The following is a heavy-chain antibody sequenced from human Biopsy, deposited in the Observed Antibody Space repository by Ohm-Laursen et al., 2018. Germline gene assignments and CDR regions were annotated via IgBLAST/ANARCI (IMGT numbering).Heavy chain of an antibody. V-gene: IGHV3-21*01. CDR2: IRSGGDYM. J-gene: IGHJ6*02. CDR1: GFTLSYYS. Sequence: SLRLSCAASGFTLSYYSMTWVRQAPGKGLEWVSSIRSGGDYMFYADSVKGRFTISRDNAKNSLYLQMNSLRAEDTAVYYCVRGRSMDVWGQGTTVTVSS. CDR3: VRGRSMDV.